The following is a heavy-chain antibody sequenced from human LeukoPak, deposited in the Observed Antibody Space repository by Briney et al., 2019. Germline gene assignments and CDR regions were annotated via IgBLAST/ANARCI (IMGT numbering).Heavy chain of an antibody. J-gene: IGHJ4*02. Sequence: GGSLRLSCAASGFTFSSYAMSWVRQAPGKGLEWVSAISGSGGSTYYADSVKGRFTISRDNSKNTLYLQMNSLRAEDTAVYYCAKAPSGSESVYFDYWGQGTLVTVSA. V-gene: IGHV3-23*01. CDR3: AKAPSGSESVYFDY. CDR1: GFTFSSYA. D-gene: IGHD3-10*01. CDR2: ISGSGGST.